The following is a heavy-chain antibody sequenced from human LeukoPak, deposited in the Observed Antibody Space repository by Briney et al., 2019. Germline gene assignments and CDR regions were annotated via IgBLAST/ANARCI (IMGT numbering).Heavy chain of an antibody. Sequence: SETLSLTCAVYGGSFSGYYWSWLRQPPGKGLEWIGEINHSGSTNYNPSLKSRVTISVDTSKNQFSLKLSSVTAADTAVYYCARGGGIYYYYGMDVWGQGTTVTVSS. J-gene: IGHJ6*02. CDR2: INHSGST. CDR3: ARGGGIYYYYGMDV. D-gene: IGHD6-13*01. CDR1: GGSFSGYY. V-gene: IGHV4-34*01.